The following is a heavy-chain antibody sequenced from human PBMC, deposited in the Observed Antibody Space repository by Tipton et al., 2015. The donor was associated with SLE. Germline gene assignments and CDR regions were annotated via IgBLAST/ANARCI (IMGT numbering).Heavy chain of an antibody. V-gene: IGHV3-11*04. CDR3: ARGEYYYDSSGYPMDV. Sequence: SLRLSCAASGFTFSDYYMSWIRQAPGKGLEWLSYISNGGDSIFYAASVRGRSTISRDNTKNSLYLQMNSLRAEDTAVYYCARGEYYYDSSGYPMDVWGQGTTVTASS. D-gene: IGHD3-22*01. J-gene: IGHJ6*02. CDR1: GFTFSDYY. CDR2: ISNGGDSI.